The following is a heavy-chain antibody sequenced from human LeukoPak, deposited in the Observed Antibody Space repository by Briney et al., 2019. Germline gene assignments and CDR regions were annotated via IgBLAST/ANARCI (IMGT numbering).Heavy chain of an antibody. Sequence: GESLKISCEGSGYFFTSHWIAWVRQMPGKGLEWMGVIYPGDSDTRYSPSFQGQVTISADKSISTAYLQWSSLKASDTAMYYCARLGANYYSYYFDYWGQGTLVTVSS. V-gene: IGHV5-51*01. CDR2: IYPGDSDT. J-gene: IGHJ4*02. CDR1: GYFFTSHW. D-gene: IGHD4/OR15-4a*01. CDR3: ARLGANYYSYYFDY.